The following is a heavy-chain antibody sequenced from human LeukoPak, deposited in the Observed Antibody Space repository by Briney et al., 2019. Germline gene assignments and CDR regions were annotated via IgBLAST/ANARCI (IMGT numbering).Heavy chain of an antibody. CDR1: GFTFSSYS. CDR3: ARERITMVRGVIGYFDY. J-gene: IGHJ4*02. V-gene: IGHV3-21*01. Sequence: GGSLRPSCAASGFTFSSYSMNWVRQAPGKGLEWVSSISSSSSYIYYADSVKGRFTISRDNAKNSLYLQMNSLRAEDTAVYYCARERITMVRGVIGYFDYWGQGTLVTVSS. CDR2: ISSSSSYI. D-gene: IGHD3-10*01.